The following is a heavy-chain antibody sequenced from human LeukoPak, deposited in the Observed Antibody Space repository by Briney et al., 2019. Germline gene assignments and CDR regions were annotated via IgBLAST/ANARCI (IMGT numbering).Heavy chain of an antibody. D-gene: IGHD6-19*01. J-gene: IGHJ4*02. CDR3: ANLLTSYSSGTGDY. Sequence: QPGRSLRLSCAASGFTFDDYAMHWVRQAPGKGLEWVSGISWNSGSIGYADSVKGRFTISRDNAKNSLYLQMNSLRAEDTAVYYCANLLTSYSSGTGDYWGQGTLVTVSS. CDR2: ISWNSGSI. CDR1: GFTFDDYA. V-gene: IGHV3-9*01.